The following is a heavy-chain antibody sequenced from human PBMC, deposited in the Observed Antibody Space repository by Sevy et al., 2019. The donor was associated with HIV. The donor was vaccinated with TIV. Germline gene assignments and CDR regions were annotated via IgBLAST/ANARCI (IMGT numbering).Heavy chain of an antibody. CDR1: GFTFSTYT. CDR2: ISSSSNYI. CDR3: ARPYGSGSWEAFDI. Sequence: GGSLRLSCAASGFTFSTYTMNWVRQAPGKGLEWVSSISSSSNYIYYADSLKGRLTISRDNAKNSVYLQMNSLRAEDTAVYYCARPYGSGSWEAFDIWGQGTMVTVSS. V-gene: IGHV3-21*01. J-gene: IGHJ3*02. D-gene: IGHD3-10*01.